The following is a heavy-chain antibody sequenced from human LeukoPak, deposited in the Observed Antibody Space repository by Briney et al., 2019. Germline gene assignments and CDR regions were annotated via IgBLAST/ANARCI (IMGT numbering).Heavy chain of an antibody. D-gene: IGHD6-19*01. Sequence: GGSLRLSCAASGFTFSSYSMNWVRQAPGKGLEWVSSISSSSYIYYADSVKGRFTISRDNAKNSLYLQMNSLRAEDTAVYYCARGGWVNAFDIWGQGTMVTVSS. V-gene: IGHV3-21*01. CDR3: ARGGWVNAFDI. CDR1: GFTFSSYS. J-gene: IGHJ3*02. CDR2: ISSSSYI.